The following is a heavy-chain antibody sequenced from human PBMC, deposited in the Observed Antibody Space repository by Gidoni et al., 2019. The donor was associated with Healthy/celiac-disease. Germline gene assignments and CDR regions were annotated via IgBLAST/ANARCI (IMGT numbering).Heavy chain of an antibody. V-gene: IGHV3-33*01. Sequence: QVHLVESWAGVFQPGRPLRLSCAASGFTLSCYGMRWVSQSSGKGLEWVSVIWYDGSNKYYADSVKGRLTISRDNSKNTLYLQMNSLRAEDTAVYDCASDSGSYRGSFDYWGQGTLVTVSS. D-gene: IGHD1-26*01. CDR3: ASDSGSYRGSFDY. CDR1: GFTLSCYG. CDR2: IWYDGSNK. J-gene: IGHJ4*02.